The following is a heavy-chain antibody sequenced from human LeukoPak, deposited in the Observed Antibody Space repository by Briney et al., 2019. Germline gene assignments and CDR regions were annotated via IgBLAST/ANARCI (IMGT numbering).Heavy chain of an antibody. D-gene: IGHD1-1*01. Sequence: ASVKVSCKASGYTFTSYDINWVRQATAQGLAWMGWMNPNSGNTGYAQKFQGRVTMTRNTSISTAYMELSSLRSEDTAVYYCARGGVSWKLIWDYWGQGTLVTVSS. CDR3: ARGGVSWKLIWDY. CDR1: GYTFTSYD. J-gene: IGHJ4*02. V-gene: IGHV1-8*01. CDR2: MNPNSGNT.